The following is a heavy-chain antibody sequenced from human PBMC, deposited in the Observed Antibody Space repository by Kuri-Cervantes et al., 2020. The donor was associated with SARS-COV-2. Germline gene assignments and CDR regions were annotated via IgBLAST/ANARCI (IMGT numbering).Heavy chain of an antibody. CDR1: GGSISSSNW. D-gene: IGHD3-3*01. Sequence: SETLSLTCAVSGGSISSSNWWSWVRQPPGNGLEWIGEIYHSGSTNYNPSLKSRVTISVDKSKNQFSLKLSSVTAADTAVYYCASLSTYYDFWSGYFDYWGQGTLVTVSS. J-gene: IGHJ4*02. V-gene: IGHV4-4*02. CDR2: IYHSGST. CDR3: ASLSTYYDFWSGYFDY.